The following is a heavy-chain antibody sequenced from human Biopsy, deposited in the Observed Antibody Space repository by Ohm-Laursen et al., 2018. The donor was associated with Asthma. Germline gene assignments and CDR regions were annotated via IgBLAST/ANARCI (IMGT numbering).Heavy chain of an antibody. D-gene: IGHD3-16*01. CDR3: ARRGGVRRYFDY. CDR1: GGSISSGAYY. CDR2: IYYIGST. J-gene: IGHJ4*02. Sequence: TLSLTCTVSGGSISSGAYYWRWVRQPPGKGLEWIGYIYYIGSTYYNTSLKSRVAISLDTSKNQFSLKLSSMTAADTAVYFCARRGGVRRYFDYWGQGTLVTVSS. V-gene: IGHV4-30-4*01.